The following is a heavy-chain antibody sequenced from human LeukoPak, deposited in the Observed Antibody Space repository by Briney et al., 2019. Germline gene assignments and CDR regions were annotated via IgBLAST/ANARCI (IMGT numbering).Heavy chain of an antibody. CDR2: IKQDGSEK. CDR1: GFSVSSTY. Sequence: PGGSLRLSCEVFGFSVSSTYMSWVRQAPGKGREWVANIKQDGSEKYYVDSVKGRFTISRDNAKNSLYLQMNSLRAEDTAVYYCARDVPGQWLVYYYYYYGMDVWGQGTTVTVSS. J-gene: IGHJ6*02. CDR3: ARDVPGQWLVYYYYYYGMDV. D-gene: IGHD6-19*01. V-gene: IGHV3-7*03.